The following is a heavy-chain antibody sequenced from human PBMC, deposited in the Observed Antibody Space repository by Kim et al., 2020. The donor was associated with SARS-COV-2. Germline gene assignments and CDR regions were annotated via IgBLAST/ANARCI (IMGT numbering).Heavy chain of an antibody. D-gene: IGHD6-13*01. J-gene: IGHJ4*02. V-gene: IGHV3-11*06. Sequence: KGRFTIPRDNAKNSLYLQMNSLRAEDTAVYYCARSRFPIVGIAAAGTFFDYWGQGTLVTVSS. CDR3: ARSRFPIVGIAAAGTFFDY.